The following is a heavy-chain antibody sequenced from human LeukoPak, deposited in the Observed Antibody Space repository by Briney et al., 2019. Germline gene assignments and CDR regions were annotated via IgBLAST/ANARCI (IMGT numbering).Heavy chain of an antibody. CDR1: GYTFTSYG. CDR2: ISTYNGNT. Sequence: ASVKVSCKASGYTFTSYGINWVRQAPGQGLEWMGWISTYNGNTDYAQKFQGRVTMTRDMSTSTVYMELSSLRSEDTAVYYCARGRLGTTTGLGPKAGYYYYYMDVWGKGTTVTVSS. CDR3: ARGRLGTTTGLGPKAGYYYYYMDV. V-gene: IGHV1-18*01. J-gene: IGHJ6*03. D-gene: IGHD1/OR15-1a*01.